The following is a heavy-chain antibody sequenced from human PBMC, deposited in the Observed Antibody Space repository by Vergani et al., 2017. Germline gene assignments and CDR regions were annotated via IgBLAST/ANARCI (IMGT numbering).Heavy chain of an antibody. CDR1: GYTFTDYA. J-gene: IGHJ4*02. CDR3: ARDYLSDPDWLCDY. V-gene: IGHV7-4-1*02. D-gene: IGHD3-9*01. Sequence: QVQLVQSGSELKKPGASVKVSCEASGYTFTDYAMTWVRQAPGQGLEWMGWINTNTGNPTYAQGFTGRFVFSLDTSVSTAYLQINSLKADDTAVYYCARDYLSDPDWLCDYGGQGTLVTVSS. CDR2: INTNTGNP.